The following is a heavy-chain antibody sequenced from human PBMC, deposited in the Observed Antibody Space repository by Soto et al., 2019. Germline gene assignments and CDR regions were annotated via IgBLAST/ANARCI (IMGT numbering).Heavy chain of an antibody. CDR2: ISSSGDSS. D-gene: IGHD3-10*01. Sequence: PGGSLRLSCVGSGITFSTSAMNWVRQAPGKGLEWVSGISSSGDSSHYADSVKGRFTISRDNSNNTVYLQMNSLRAEDTAVYYCAKDGGDYGSGSYVYYYFGMDVWGQGARVTVSS. CDR3: AKDGGDYGSGSYVYYYFGMDV. CDR1: GITFSTSA. V-gene: IGHV3-23*01. J-gene: IGHJ6*02.